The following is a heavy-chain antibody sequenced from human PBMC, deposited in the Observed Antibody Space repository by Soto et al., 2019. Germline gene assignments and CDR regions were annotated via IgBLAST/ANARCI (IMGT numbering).Heavy chain of an antibody. Sequence: QTLSLTCAISGDSVSGNTAAWHWIRQSPSRGLEWLGRTYFRSRWYNDYAVSVKSRITINADTSKNQFSLHLNSVSPEDTAVYYCARDLESGYSNYYYYMDVWGKGTTVTVSS. CDR2: TYFRSRWYN. D-gene: IGHD5-12*01. CDR3: ARDLESGYSNYYYYMDV. CDR1: GDSVSGNTAA. V-gene: IGHV6-1*01. J-gene: IGHJ6*03.